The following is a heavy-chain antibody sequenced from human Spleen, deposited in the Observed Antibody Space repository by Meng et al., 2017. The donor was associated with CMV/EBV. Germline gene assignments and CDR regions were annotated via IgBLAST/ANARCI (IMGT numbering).Heavy chain of an antibody. CDR2: INPNTGNT. J-gene: IGHJ4*02. V-gene: IGHV1-2*02. CDR3: ARVTRWELLRGADY. CDR1: GYTFTAYY. Sequence: KASGYTFTAYYIHWVRQAPGQGLEYMGWINPNTGNTNYAEKFQGRVTMTRDTSISTAYMELSRLRFDDTAFYYCARVTRWELLRGADYWGPGTLVTVSS. D-gene: IGHD4-23*01.